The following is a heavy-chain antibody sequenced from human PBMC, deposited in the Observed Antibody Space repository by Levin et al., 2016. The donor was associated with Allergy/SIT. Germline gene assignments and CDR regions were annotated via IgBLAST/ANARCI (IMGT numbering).Heavy chain of an antibody. CDR2: IVPIFGTT. CDR3: ARDRAYSAPSGRYYYYYMDV. Sequence: SVKVSCKAPGGTFRSYAISWVRQAPGQGLEWMGGIVPIFGTTDYAQKFQGRVTITADEATSTAYMELSSLRSEDTAVYYCARDRAYSAPSGRYYYYYMDVWGKGTTVTVS. CDR1: GGTFRSYA. D-gene: IGHD2-15*01. V-gene: IGHV1-69*13. J-gene: IGHJ6*03.